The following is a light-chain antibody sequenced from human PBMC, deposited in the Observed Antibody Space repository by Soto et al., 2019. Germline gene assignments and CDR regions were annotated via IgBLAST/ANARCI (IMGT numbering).Light chain of an antibody. V-gene: IGLV2-14*01. CDR2: EVT. CDR3: SSYRGFDTLV. CDR1: DSDIGAYDF. J-gene: IGLJ7*01. Sequence: QSVLTQPASMSGSAGQSLTISCTGTDSDIGAYDFVSWYQHHAGKAPRLIIYEVTHRPSDVSSLFSASKSGNTASLTISGLQDEDEALYYCSSYRGFDTLVFGGGTQLTVL.